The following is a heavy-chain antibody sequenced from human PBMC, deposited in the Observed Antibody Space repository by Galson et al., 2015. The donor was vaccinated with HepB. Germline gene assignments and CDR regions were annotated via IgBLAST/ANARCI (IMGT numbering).Heavy chain of an antibody. D-gene: IGHD2-2*01. CDR1: GFTFSSYA. J-gene: IGHJ6*02. V-gene: IGHV3-23*01. CDR2: ISGSGGST. Sequence: SLRLSCAASGFTFSSYAMSWVRQAPGKGLEWVSAISGSGGSTYYADSVKGRFTISRDNSKNTLYLQMNSLRAEDTAVYYCAKLLYCSSTSCYNGVVGMDVWGQGTTVTVSS. CDR3: AKLLYCSSTSCYNGVVGMDV.